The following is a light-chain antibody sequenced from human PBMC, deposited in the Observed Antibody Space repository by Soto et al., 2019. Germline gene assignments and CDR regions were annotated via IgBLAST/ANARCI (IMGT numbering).Light chain of an antibody. CDR2: GAS. J-gene: IGKJ1*01. Sequence: EAVMTQSPATLSVSPKERATLSCRASPSVGSNLAWYQQTPGQAPRLLIYGASTRPTGITARFSGSGSGTEFTLTICSLQSEDFAVYYCQQNNNWPRTFGQGTK. V-gene: IGKV3-15*01. CDR3: QQNNNWPRT. CDR1: PSVGSN.